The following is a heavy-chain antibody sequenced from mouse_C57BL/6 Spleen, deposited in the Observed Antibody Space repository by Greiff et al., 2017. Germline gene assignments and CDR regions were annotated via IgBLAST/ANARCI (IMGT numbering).Heavy chain of an antibody. CDR3: ARGGGRRWYFDV. V-gene: IGHV1-55*01. CDR1: GYTFTSYW. J-gene: IGHJ1*03. CDR2: IYPGSGST. Sequence: QVQLQQPGAELVKPGASVKMSCKASGYTFTSYWITWVKQRPGQGLEWIGDIYPGSGSTNYNEKFKSTATLTVDPSSSTAYMQLSSLTSEESSVYYCARGGGRRWYFDVWGTGTTVTVSS.